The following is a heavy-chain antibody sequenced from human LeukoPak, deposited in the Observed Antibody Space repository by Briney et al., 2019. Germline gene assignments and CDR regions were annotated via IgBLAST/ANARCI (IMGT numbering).Heavy chain of an antibody. D-gene: IGHD3-3*01. CDR3: ASLPTIFGVVFAGWFDP. V-gene: IGHV4-59*08. CDR2: IYYSGST. CDR1: GGSISSYY. J-gene: IGHJ5*02. Sequence: SETLSLTCTVSGGSISSYYWSWIRQPPGKGLEWIGYIYYSGSTNYNPSLKSRVTISVDTSKNQFSLKLSSVTAADTAVYYCASLPTIFGVVFAGWFDPWGQGTLVTVSS.